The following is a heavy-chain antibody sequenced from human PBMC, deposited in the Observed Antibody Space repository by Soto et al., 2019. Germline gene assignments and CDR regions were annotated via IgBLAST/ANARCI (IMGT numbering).Heavy chain of an antibody. CDR1: DGSISSYY. CDR2: IYHSGST. D-gene: IGHD6-13*01. CDR3: ASSHAGAHITAAVH. J-gene: IGHJ4*02. Sequence: SETQSLSCTVSDGSISSYYGRRIRQPPGKGLEWIGYIYHSGSTYYNPSLKSRVTISVDRSKNQFSLKLSSVTAADTAVYYCASSHAGAHITAAVHWGQGTLVTVSS. V-gene: IGHV4-30-2*01.